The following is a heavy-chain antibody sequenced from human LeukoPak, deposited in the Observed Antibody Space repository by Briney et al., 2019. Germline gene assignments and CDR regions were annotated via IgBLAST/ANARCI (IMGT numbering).Heavy chain of an antibody. Sequence: HPGGSLRLSCAASGFTFSSYGIHWVRQALDKGLEWVAVVSSDGSIKYYADSVKGRFTISRGTSKNTVYLQMNSLGAEDTAFYYCARGYSSSWLGYFDYWGQGTLVTVSS. D-gene: IGHD6-13*01. CDR3: ARGYSSSWLGYFDY. V-gene: IGHV3-30*03. J-gene: IGHJ4*02. CDR1: GFTFSSYG. CDR2: VSSDGSIK.